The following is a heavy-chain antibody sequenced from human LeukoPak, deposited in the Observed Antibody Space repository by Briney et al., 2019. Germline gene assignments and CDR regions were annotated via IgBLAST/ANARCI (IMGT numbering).Heavy chain of an antibody. CDR1: GFTFSSYW. V-gene: IGHV3-74*01. CDR3: ARAPDILTGTFDY. J-gene: IGHJ4*02. Sequence: GGSLRLSCAASGFTFSSYWMHWVRQAPGKGLVWVSRINSDGSSTSYADSVKGRFTISRDNSKNTLYLQMGSLRAEDMAVYYCARAPDILTGTFDYWGQGTLVTVSS. D-gene: IGHD3-9*01. CDR2: INSDGSST.